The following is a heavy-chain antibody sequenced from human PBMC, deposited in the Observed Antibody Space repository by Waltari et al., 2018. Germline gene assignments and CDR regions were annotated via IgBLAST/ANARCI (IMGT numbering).Heavy chain of an antibody. CDR1: GFTFDDYA. CDR3: VKDITMILMAPRD. D-gene: IGHD3-22*01. V-gene: IGHV3-9*01. Sequence: EVQLVESGGALVQPGRSLRLSCAPSGFTFDDYAMHWVRQAPGKGLEWVSGISWNSGLIGYADSVQGRFTISRDNAKNSLYLQMNSLTVEDTGFYYCVKDITMILMAPRDWGQGTLVTVSS. J-gene: IGHJ4*02. CDR2: ISWNSGLI.